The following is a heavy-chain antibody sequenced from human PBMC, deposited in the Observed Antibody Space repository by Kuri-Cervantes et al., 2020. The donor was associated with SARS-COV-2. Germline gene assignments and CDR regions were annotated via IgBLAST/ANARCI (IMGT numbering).Heavy chain of an antibody. CDR3: ARAVVVTAMPFGY. J-gene: IGHJ4*02. V-gene: IGHV3-21*01. Sequence: GESLKISCAASGFTFSSYSMNWVRQAPGKGLEWVSSISSSSSYIYHADSVKGRFTISRDNAKNSLYLQMNSLRAEDTAVYYCARAVVVTAMPFGYWGQGTLVTVSS. CDR1: GFTFSSYS. CDR2: ISSSSSYI. D-gene: IGHD2-21*02.